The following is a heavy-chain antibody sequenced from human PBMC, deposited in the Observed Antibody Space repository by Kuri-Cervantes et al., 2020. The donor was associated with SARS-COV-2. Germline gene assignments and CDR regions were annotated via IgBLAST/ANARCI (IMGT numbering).Heavy chain of an antibody. V-gene: IGHV3-23*01. Sequence: GGSLRLSCAASGFTFSSYAMSWVRQAPGKGLEWVSAISGSGGSTYYADSVKGRFTISRDNAKNSLYRQMNSLRAEDTAVYYCARDRRFRAATLDYWGQGTLVTVSS. J-gene: IGHJ4*02. CDR1: GFTFSSYA. CDR3: ARDRRFRAATLDY. CDR2: ISGSGGST. D-gene: IGHD6-13*01.